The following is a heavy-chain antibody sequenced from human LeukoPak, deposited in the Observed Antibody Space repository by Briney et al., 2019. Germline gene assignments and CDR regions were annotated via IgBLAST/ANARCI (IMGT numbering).Heavy chain of an antibody. CDR1: GFTFSSYG. J-gene: IGHJ5*02. CDR3: ARAFGSGRYYNVFNWFDP. V-gene: IGHV3-33*01. D-gene: IGHD3-10*01. CDR2: IWYDGSNK. Sequence: GRSLRLSCAASGFTFSSYGMHWVRQAPGKGLEWVAVIWYDGSNKYYADSVKGRFTISRDNSKNTLYLQMNSLRAEDTAVYYCARAFGSGRYYNVFNWFDPWGQGTLVTVSS.